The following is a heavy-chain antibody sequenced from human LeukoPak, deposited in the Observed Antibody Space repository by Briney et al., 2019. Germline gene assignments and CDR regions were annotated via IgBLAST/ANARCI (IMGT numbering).Heavy chain of an antibody. Sequence: ASVKVSCKASGYTFTSYGISWVRQAPGQGLEWMGGIIPIFGTANYAQKFQGRVTITADESTSTAYMELSSLRSEDTAVYYCARLKRYSGYDYAFDIWGQGTMVTVSS. V-gene: IGHV1-69*13. CDR3: ARLKRYSGYDYAFDI. J-gene: IGHJ3*02. D-gene: IGHD5-12*01. CDR2: IIPIFGTA. CDR1: GYTFTSYG.